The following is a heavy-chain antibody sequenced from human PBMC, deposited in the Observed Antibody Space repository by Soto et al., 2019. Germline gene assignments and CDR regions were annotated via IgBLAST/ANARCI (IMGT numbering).Heavy chain of an antibody. J-gene: IGHJ6*02. CDR1: GFTFSSYW. CDR2: IKQDGSEK. D-gene: IGHD6-19*01. Sequence: GGSLRLSCAASGFTFSSYWMSWVRQAPGKGLEWVANIKQDGSEKYYVDSVKGRFTISRDNAKNSLYLQMNSLRAEDTAVYYCARLPLHSSGWYFGGYYYYYYGMDVWGQGTTVTVSS. V-gene: IGHV3-7*05. CDR3: ARLPLHSSGWYFGGYYYYYYGMDV.